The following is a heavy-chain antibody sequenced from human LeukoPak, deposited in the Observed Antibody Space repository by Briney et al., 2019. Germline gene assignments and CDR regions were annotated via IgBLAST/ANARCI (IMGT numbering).Heavy chain of an antibody. J-gene: IGHJ6*02. Sequence: ASVKVSCKASGGTFSSYAISWVRQAPGQGLEWMGRIIPIFGIANYAQKFQGRVTITADKSTSTAYMELSILRSEDTAVYYCARGGDLQALLGKRPHYYYYGMDVWGQGTTVTVSS. V-gene: IGHV1-69*04. CDR3: ARGGDLQALLGKRPHYYYYGMDV. CDR1: GGTFSSYA. CDR2: IIPIFGIA. D-gene: IGHD7-27*01.